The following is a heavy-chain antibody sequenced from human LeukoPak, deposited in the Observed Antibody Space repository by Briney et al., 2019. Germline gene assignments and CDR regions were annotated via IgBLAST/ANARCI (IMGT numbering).Heavy chain of an antibody. D-gene: IGHD6-13*01. CDR3: GRYTSSWEAVFDY. Sequence: SGTLSLTCTVSGGSISSSSYYWGWIRQPPGKGLEWIGSIYYSGSTYYNPSLKSRVTISVDTSKNQISLKLSSVTAADTAVYYCGRYTSSWEAVFDYWGQGTLVTVSS. V-gene: IGHV4-39*01. J-gene: IGHJ4*02. CDR1: GGSISSSSYY. CDR2: IYYSGST.